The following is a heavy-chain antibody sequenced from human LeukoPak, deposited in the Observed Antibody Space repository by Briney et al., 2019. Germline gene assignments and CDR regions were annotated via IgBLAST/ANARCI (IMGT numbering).Heavy chain of an antibody. Sequence: GGSLRLSCAASEFTVSSSYMSWVRQAPGKGLEWVSAISGSGGSTYYADSVKGRFTISRDNSKNTLYLQMNSLRAEDTAVYYCAKVEGYSSGWPGLDYWGQGTLVTVSS. CDR2: ISGSGGST. V-gene: IGHV3-23*01. CDR1: EFTVSSSY. CDR3: AKVEGYSSGWPGLDY. D-gene: IGHD6-19*01. J-gene: IGHJ4*02.